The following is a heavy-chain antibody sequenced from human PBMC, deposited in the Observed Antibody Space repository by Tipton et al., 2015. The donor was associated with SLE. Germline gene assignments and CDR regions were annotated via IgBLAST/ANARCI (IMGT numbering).Heavy chain of an antibody. V-gene: IGHV4-4*07. CDR3: ARELPDYGSGSRDPHFDY. J-gene: IGHJ4*02. Sequence: TLSLTCTVSGGSIRSYYWTWIRQPAGKGLEWIGRIYTSGTTRYNPSLKSRVTMSVDTSKSQFSLELSSVTAADTAVYYCARELPDYGSGSRDPHFDYWGQGTLVTVSS. CDR2: IYTSGTT. CDR1: GGSIRSYY. D-gene: IGHD3-10*01.